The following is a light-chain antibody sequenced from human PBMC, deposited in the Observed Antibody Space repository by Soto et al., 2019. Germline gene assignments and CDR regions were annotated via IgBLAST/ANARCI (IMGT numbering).Light chain of an antibody. J-gene: IGKJ1*01. CDR3: QQYYSTPRT. CDR2: WAS. Sequence: DIVMTQSPDSLAVSLGERATINCKSSQSVLYSSNNKNYLAWYQRKPGQPPQLLIYWASTRESGVPDRFSGSGSATDFTLTISSLQAEDVAVYYGQQYYSTPRTFGQGTKVEIK. V-gene: IGKV4-1*01. CDR1: QSVLYSSNNKNY.